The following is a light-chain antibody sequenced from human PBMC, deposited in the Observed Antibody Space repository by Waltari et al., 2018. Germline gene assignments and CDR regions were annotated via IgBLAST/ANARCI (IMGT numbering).Light chain of an antibody. CDR3: QSFDSSHVV. J-gene: IGLJ2*01. V-gene: IGLV6-57*03. Sequence: FMLTQPHSVSESPGKTVTISCTRSRGHIATNYVQWYQQRPGSAPTKVIYGDNQTPSGVPDRFSCSIDSYSNSASLIISGLKAEDEADYYCQSFDSSHVVFGGGTKLTVL. CDR2: GDN. CDR1: RGHIATNY.